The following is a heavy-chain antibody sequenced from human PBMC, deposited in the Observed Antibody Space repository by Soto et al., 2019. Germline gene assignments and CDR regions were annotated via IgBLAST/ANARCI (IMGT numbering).Heavy chain of an antibody. CDR3: GKEEGSTWYPIDS. D-gene: IGHD6-13*01. V-gene: IGHV3-23*01. J-gene: IGHJ4*02. Sequence: LRLSCAASGFTFSSYAMSWVRQAPGKGLEWVSAISGSGGSTYYADSVKGRFTISRDNSKNTLYLQMNSLRAEDTAVYYCGKEEGSTWYPIDSWGQGTLVTVSS. CDR2: ISGSGGST. CDR1: GFTFSSYA.